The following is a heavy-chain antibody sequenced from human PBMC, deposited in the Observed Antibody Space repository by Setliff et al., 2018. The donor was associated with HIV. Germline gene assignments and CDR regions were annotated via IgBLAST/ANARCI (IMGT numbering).Heavy chain of an antibody. Sequence: PSETLSLTCSVSGGSMRNYYWSWIRQPPRKGLEWVGYISYNGITTYNPSLKSRVTISVYTSKNQFSLKLSSVTAADTAVYYCARGTLYYYDTGGYSYFDYWGQGTLVTVSS. D-gene: IGHD3-22*01. V-gene: IGHV4-59*08. CDR2: ISYNGIT. CDR3: ARGTLYYYDTGGYSYFDY. J-gene: IGHJ4*02. CDR1: GGSMRNYY.